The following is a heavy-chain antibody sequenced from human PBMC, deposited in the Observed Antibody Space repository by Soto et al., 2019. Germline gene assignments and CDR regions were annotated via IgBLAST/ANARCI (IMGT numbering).Heavy chain of an antibody. CDR2: IDWDDDK. CDR3: ARLAAAGPYYYGMDV. CDR1: GCSLSTSGMC. J-gene: IGHJ6*02. V-gene: IGHV2-70*01. D-gene: IGHD6-13*01. Sequence: SGAPLVNPTQTRSVTCTFSGCSLSTSGMCVSWIRQPPGKALEWLALIDWDDDKYYSTSLKTRLSISKDTSKNQVVLTMTNMDPVDTATYYCARLAAAGPYYYGMDVWGQGTTVTVSS.